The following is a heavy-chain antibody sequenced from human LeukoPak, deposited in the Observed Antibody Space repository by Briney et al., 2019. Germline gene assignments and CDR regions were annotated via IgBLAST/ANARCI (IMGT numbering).Heavy chain of an antibody. CDR1: GFTLSSQA. Sequence: GVSLRLSCAASGFTLSSQAMSGARQSPGEGLEGVSAICSRGGGGSTFYADSVMGRFTISRDNTKDTLYLQMNSLTADDAAVYYCARRGSDSGTHFDYWGQGTLVTVSS. V-gene: IGHV3-23*01. J-gene: IGHJ4*02. D-gene: IGHD2-21*01. CDR2: ICSRGGGGST. CDR3: ARRGSDSGTHFDY.